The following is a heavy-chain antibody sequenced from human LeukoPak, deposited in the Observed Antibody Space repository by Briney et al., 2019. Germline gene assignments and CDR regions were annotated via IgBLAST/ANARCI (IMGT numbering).Heavy chain of an antibody. CDR2: IYYSGST. CDR3: ARHDHPYSGGDCYSNYFDY. CDR1: GGSISSSSYY. D-gene: IGHD2-21*01. J-gene: IGHJ4*02. Sequence: PSETLSLTCTVSGGSISSSSYYWGWIRQPPGKGLEWVGSIYYSGSTYYNPSIKSRVTISVDTSKNQFSLKLSSVTAADTAVYYCARHDHPYSGGDCYSNYFDYWGPGTLVTVSS. V-gene: IGHV4-39*01.